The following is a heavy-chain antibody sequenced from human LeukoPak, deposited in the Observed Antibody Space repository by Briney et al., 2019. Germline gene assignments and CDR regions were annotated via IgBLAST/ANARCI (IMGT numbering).Heavy chain of an antibody. D-gene: IGHD3-3*01. CDR1: GGSISSSSYY. CDR2: IYYSGST. J-gene: IGHJ5*02. V-gene: IGHV4-39*07. Sequence: PSETLSLTCNVSGGSISSSSYYWGWIRQPPGKGLEWIGSIYYSGSTYYNPSLKSRVTISVDTSKNQFSLKLSSVTAADTAVYYCARAGLSSGFWSGYYVPRSPQGWFDPWGQGTLVTVSS. CDR3: ARAGLSSGFWSGYYVPRSPQGWFDP.